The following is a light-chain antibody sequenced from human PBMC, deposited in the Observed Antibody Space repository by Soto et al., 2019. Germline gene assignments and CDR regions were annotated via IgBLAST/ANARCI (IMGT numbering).Light chain of an antibody. CDR1: SSDVGGYNY. CDR2: DVS. CDR3: SSYTSSTTLVV. V-gene: IGLV2-14*01. J-gene: IGLJ2*01. Sequence: QSALTQPASVSGSPGQSITISCTGTSSDVGGYNYVSWYQLHPGKAPKLMIYDVSNRPSGVSNRFSGSKSGNTASLTISGLQAEDEADYYCSSYTSSTTLVVLGGGTKLTVL.